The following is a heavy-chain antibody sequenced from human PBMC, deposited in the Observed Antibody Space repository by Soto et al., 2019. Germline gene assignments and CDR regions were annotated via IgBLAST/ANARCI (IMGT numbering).Heavy chain of an antibody. CDR2: IIPFFKAA. CDR1: GGTFSSHA. J-gene: IGHJ6*02. V-gene: IGHV1-69*13. D-gene: IGHD3-16*01. Sequence: SVKVSFKASGGTFSSHAISWVRQAPGQGLEWMGGIIPFFKAANYAQKFQGRVTITADDSTSTAYMDLYSLRSEDTAVYYCARDVPLNYYDGTFSYYAMDVWGQGTTVTVSS. CDR3: ARDVPLNYYDGTFSYYAMDV.